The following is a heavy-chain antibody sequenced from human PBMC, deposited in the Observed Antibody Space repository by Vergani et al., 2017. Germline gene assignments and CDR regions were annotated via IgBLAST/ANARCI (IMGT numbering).Heavy chain of an antibody. D-gene: IGHD5-12*01. CDR3: TRGDRYSGYDSEPDAFDI. CDR2: IIPIFGTA. CDR1: GYTFTGYY. J-gene: IGHJ3*02. Sequence: QVQLVQSGAEVKKPGASVKVSCKASGYTFTGYYMHWVRQAPGQGLEWMGGIIPIFGTANYAQKFQGRVTITADASTSTAYMELSSLRSEDTAMYYCTRGDRYSGYDSEPDAFDIWGQGTMVTVSS. V-gene: IGHV1-69*01.